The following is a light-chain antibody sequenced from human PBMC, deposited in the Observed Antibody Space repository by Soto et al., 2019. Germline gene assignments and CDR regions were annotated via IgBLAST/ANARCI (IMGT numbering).Light chain of an antibody. V-gene: IGLV2-14*03. CDR2: DVG. Sequence: QSVLTQPASVSGSPGESIIISCTGTSSDVGGYNSVSWYQHHPGKAPKLIPYDVGDRPSGVSYRFSGSKSGNTASLTISGLQAADEADYFCSSFTSSMTNVFGSGTKLTVL. J-gene: IGLJ1*01. CDR3: SSFTSSMTNV. CDR1: SSDVGGYNS.